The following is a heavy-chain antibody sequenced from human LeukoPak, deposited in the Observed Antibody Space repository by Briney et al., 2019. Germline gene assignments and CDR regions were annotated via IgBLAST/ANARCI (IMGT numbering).Heavy chain of an antibody. D-gene: IGHD5-18*01. Sequence: SVKVSCKASGGTFSSYAISWVRQAPGQGLEWMGGIIPIFGTANYAQKFQGRVMITTDESTSTAYMELSSLRSEDTAVYYCARSSEYSYGYGFDAFDIWGQGTMVTVSS. V-gene: IGHV1-69*05. CDR1: GGTFSSYA. J-gene: IGHJ3*02. CDR2: IIPIFGTA. CDR3: ARSSEYSYGYGFDAFDI.